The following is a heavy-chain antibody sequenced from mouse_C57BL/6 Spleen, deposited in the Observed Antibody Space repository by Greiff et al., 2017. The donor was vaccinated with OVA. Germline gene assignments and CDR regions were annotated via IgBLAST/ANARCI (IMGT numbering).Heavy chain of an antibody. V-gene: IGHV1-9*01. CDR3: ARENWGRCRFAY. CDR1: GYTFTGYW. Sequence: QVQLKESGAELMKPGASVKLSCKATGYTFTGYWIEWVKQRPGHGLEWIGEILPGSGSTNYNEKFKGKATFTAYTSSNTAYMQLSSLTTEDSAIYSCARENWGRCRFAYWGQGTLVTVSA. J-gene: IGHJ3*01. CDR2: ILPGSGST. D-gene: IGHD4-1*01.